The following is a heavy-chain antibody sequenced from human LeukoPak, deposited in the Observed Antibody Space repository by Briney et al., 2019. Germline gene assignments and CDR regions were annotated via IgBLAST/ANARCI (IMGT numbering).Heavy chain of an antibody. CDR2: INQDGSEE. J-gene: IGHJ6*01. CDR3: AKMKGHPLPKYYMDV. CDR1: GFTFSNYW. Sequence: GGSLRLSCAASGFTFSNYWMTWVRQAPGKGLEWVAHINQDGSEEHYMDSAKARFTISRDNAKNSLSLQMNGLRAEDTAVYYCAKMKGHPLPKYYMDVWGQGTTVTVSS. V-gene: IGHV3-7*01. D-gene: IGHD1-26*01.